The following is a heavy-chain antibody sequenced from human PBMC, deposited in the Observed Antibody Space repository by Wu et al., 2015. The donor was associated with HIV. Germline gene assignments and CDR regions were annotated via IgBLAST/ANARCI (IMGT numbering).Heavy chain of an antibody. V-gene: IGHV1-69*12. CDR1: GGTFSSYA. CDR3: ARGPYRYYDSSGYHFDY. J-gene: IGHJ4*02. D-gene: IGHD3-22*01. CDR2: IIPIFGTA. Sequence: QVQLVQSGAEVKKPGSSVKVSRKASGGTFSSYAISWVRQAPGQGLEWMGGIIPIFGTANYAQKFQGRVTITADESTSTAYMELSSLRSEDTAVYYCARGPYRYYDSSGYHFDYWGQGTLVTVSS.